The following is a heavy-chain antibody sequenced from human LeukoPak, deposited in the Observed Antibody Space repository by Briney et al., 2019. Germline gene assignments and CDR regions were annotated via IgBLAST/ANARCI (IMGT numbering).Heavy chain of an antibody. CDR3: ARAPTNIAAAGKPRYYFDY. CDR1: GYTFTSYY. D-gene: IGHD6-13*01. J-gene: IGHJ4*02. V-gene: IGHV1-8*02. CDR2: MNPNSGNT. Sequence: ASVKVSCKASGYTFTSYYMHWVRQATGQGLEWMGWMNPNSGNTGYAQKFQGRVTMTRNTSISTAYMELSSLRSEDTAVYYCARAPTNIAAAGKPRYYFDYWGQGTLVTVSS.